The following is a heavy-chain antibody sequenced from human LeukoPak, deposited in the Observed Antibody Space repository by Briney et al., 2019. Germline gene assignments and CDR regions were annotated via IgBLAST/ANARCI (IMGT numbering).Heavy chain of an antibody. J-gene: IGHJ4*02. V-gene: IGHV3-23*01. CDR1: GFTFSSDW. CDR3: AKGSGNGYGSGPFDY. CDR2: ISTDAGET. D-gene: IGHD3-10*01. Sequence: GGSLRLSCAASGFTFSSDWMSWVRQAPGKGLEWVSAISTDAGETHYADSVKGRFTISRDNSKNTVSLQMSSLRAEDTALYYCAKGSGNGYGSGPFDYWGQGTLVTVSS.